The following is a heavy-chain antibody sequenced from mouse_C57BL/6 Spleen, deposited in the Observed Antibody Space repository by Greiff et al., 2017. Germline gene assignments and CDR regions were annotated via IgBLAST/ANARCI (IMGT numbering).Heavy chain of an antibody. CDR2: ISYDGST. Sequence: EVQLQESGPGLVKPSQSLSLTCSVTGYSITSGYYWYWIRQFPGNKLEWMGYISYDGSTNYNPSLKNRTSITRDTSKNQFFLKLNSVTTEDTATYYCARIYGSSYWYFDVWGTGTTVTVSS. CDR1: GYSITSGYY. J-gene: IGHJ1*03. D-gene: IGHD1-1*01. CDR3: ARIYGSSYWYFDV. V-gene: IGHV3-6*01.